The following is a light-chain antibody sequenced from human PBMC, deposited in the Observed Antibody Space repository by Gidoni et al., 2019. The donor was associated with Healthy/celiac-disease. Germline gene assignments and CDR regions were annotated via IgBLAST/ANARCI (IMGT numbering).Light chain of an antibody. CDR2: DAS. Sequence: EIVLTQYPATLSLSPGDRATLSCRASQSVSSYLAWYQQKPGQAPRLLIYDASNRATGIPARFSGSGSGTDFTLTISSLEPEDFAVYYCQQRSNWPLTFXGXTKVEIK. J-gene: IGKJ4*01. CDR1: QSVSSY. CDR3: QQRSNWPLT. V-gene: IGKV3-11*01.